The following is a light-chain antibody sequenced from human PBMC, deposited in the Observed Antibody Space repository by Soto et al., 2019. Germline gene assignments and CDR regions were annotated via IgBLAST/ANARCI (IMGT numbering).Light chain of an antibody. Sequence: EIVMTQSPATLSVSPGERATLSCRASQSVSSYLAWYQQKPGQAPRLLIYGASTRATGIPASFNGSGSGTEFTLTISSLQSEDFAIYYCQQYNYLPYTFGQGTKLEIK. V-gene: IGKV3-15*01. J-gene: IGKJ2*01. CDR2: GAS. CDR1: QSVSSY. CDR3: QQYNYLPYT.